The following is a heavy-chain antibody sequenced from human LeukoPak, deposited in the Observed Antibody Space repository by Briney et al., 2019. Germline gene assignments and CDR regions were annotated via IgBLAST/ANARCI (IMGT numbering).Heavy chain of an antibody. Sequence: SETLSLTCTAAGGSIISYYWSWFRQPPGKGLEWMGYIYYSGSTNYNPSLKSRVTISVDTSKNQFSLKLSSVTAADTAVYYCARASRSGSYCLPPNYFDYWGQGTLVTVSS. J-gene: IGHJ4*02. CDR1: GGSIISYY. D-gene: IGHD1-26*01. V-gene: IGHV4-59*01. CDR3: ARASRSGSYCLPPNYFDY. CDR2: IYYSGST.